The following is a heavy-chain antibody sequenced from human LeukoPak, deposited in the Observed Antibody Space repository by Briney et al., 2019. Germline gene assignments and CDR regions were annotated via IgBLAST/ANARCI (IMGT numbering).Heavy chain of an antibody. CDR3: ARLAEDQPHCRARTRKNYCEVLRYFDY. V-gene: IGHV1-2*02. J-gene: IGHJ4*02. CDR1: GYSLIVYY. Sequence: ASVKVSCKASGYSLIVYYMHWIRQAPGQGLEWMGWINPRSGETKYAQKFQGRVTMTRDTSISTAYMELSRLRSDDTAVYYCARLAEDQPHCRARTRKNYCEVLRYFDYWGQGTLVTVSS. D-gene: IGHD1-7*01. CDR2: INPRSGET.